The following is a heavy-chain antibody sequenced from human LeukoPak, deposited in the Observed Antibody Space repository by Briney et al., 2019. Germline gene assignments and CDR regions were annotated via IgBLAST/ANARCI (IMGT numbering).Heavy chain of an antibody. D-gene: IGHD4-11*01. CDR3: ARDNYGLYFDY. V-gene: IGHV4-59*01. J-gene: IGHJ4*02. CDR2: IYYSGST. CDR1: GGSISSYY. Sequence: SETLSLTCTVSGGSISSYYWSWIRQPPGKGLEWIGYIYYSGSTNYNPSLKSRVTISVDTSKNQFPLKLSSVTAADTAVYYCARDNYGLYFDYWGQGTLVTVSS.